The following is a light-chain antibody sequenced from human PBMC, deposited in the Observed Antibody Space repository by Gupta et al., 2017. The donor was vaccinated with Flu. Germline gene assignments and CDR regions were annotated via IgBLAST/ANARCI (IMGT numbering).Light chain of an antibody. Sequence: DIHMTKTQSPVSASVGGRVTITCRASQGISNCLAWYQQKPEKAHRTLIYAASSLQSGVPPRFSGSGSGTDFTLTISSLQPEDFATYYCQQDNSYPLTFGGGTKVEIK. V-gene: IGKV1D-16*01. CDR3: QQDNSYPLT. CDR2: AAS. CDR1: QGISNC. J-gene: IGKJ4*01.